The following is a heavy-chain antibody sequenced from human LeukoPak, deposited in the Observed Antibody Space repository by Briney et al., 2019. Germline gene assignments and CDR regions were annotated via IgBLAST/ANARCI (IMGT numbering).Heavy chain of an antibody. J-gene: IGHJ3*02. Sequence: GGSLRLSCAASGFTFSNAWLSWVRQAPGKGLEWVGRIKSKTDGGTTDYAAPVKGRFTISRDDSKNTLFLQMNSLKTEDTAVYYCTTDRYGNAFDIWGQGTMVTVSS. V-gene: IGHV3-15*01. CDR1: GFTFSNAW. D-gene: IGHD3-16*02. CDR2: IKSKTDGGTT. CDR3: TTDRYGNAFDI.